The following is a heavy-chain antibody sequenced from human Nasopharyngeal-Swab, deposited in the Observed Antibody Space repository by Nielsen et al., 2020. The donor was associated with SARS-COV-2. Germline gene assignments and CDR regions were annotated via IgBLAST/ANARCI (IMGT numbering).Heavy chain of an antibody. D-gene: IGHD3-10*01. Sequence: SETLSLTCTVSGGSISSSSYYWGWIRQPPGKGLEWIGSIYYSGSTYYNPSLKSRVTISVDTSKNQFSLKLRSVTAADTAVYYCARGRYYYGSGSYYNGVWGQGTLVTVSS. CDR2: IYYSGST. CDR1: GGSISSSSYY. CDR3: ARGRYYYGSGSYYNGV. V-gene: IGHV4-39*01. J-gene: IGHJ4*02.